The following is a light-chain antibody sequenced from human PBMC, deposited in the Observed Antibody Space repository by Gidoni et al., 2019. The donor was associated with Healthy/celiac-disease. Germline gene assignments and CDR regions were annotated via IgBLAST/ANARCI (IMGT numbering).Light chain of an antibody. V-gene: IGLV3-27*01. Sequence: SYELTQPSSVSVSPGQTARITCSGDVLAKKYARWFQQKPGQAPVLVIYKDSERPSGTTVTLTIGGAQVEDEADYYCYSAADNNRVFGGGTKLTVL. CDR2: KDS. J-gene: IGLJ2*01. CDR1: VLAKKY. CDR3: YSAADNNRV.